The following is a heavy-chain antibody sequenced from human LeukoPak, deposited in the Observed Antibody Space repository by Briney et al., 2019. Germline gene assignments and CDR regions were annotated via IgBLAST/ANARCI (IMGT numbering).Heavy chain of an antibody. CDR3: AKVRTKIAVAGSPFDY. V-gene: IGHV3-30*02. CDR1: GFTFSSYG. D-gene: IGHD6-19*01. Sequence: GGSLRLSCAASGFTFSSYGMHWVRQAPGKGLEWVAFIRYDGSNKYYADSVKGRFTISRDNSKNTLYLQMNSLRAEDTAVYYCAKVRTKIAVAGSPFDYWGQGTLVTVSS. J-gene: IGHJ4*02. CDR2: IRYDGSNK.